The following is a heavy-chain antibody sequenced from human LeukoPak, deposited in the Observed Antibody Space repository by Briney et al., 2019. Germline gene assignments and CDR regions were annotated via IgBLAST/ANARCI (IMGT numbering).Heavy chain of an antibody. CDR2: ISYDGSNK. D-gene: IGHD1-26*01. J-gene: IGHJ4*02. CDR3: AKNFMGSSDFDY. CDR1: GFTFSSYG. Sequence: GRSLRLSCAASGFTFSSYGMHWVRQAPGKGLEWVAVISYDGSNKYYADSVKGRFTISRDNSKNTLYLQMNSLRAEDTAVYYCAKNFMGSSDFDYWGQGTLVTVSS. V-gene: IGHV3-30*18.